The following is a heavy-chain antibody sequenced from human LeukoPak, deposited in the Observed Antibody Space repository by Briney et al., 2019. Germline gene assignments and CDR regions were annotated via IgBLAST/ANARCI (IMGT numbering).Heavy chain of an antibody. J-gene: IGHJ4*02. D-gene: IGHD6-13*01. V-gene: IGHV4-30-4*01. Sequence: SETLSLTCTVSGGSISSGDYYWSWIRQPPGKGLEWIGYIYYSGSTYYNPSLKSRVTISVDTSKNQFSLKLSSVTAADTAVYYCARSHIAAAGDRFFDYWGQGTLVTVSS. CDR3: ARSHIAAAGDRFFDY. CDR1: GGSISSGDYY. CDR2: IYYSGST.